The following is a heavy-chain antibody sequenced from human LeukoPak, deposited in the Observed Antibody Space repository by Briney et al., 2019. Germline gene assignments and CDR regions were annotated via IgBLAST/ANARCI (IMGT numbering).Heavy chain of an antibody. D-gene: IGHD1-26*01. Sequence: PGGSLRLSCAASGFTFSNFGMHWVRQAPGKGLEWVALIRYDGSNKYYADSVKGRFTISRDNSKNTLYLQMNSLRPEDTAVYSCAKTTIVGATVDAFDIWGQGTMVTVSS. CDR1: GFTFSNFG. CDR2: IRYDGSNK. J-gene: IGHJ3*02. CDR3: AKTTIVGATVDAFDI. V-gene: IGHV3-30*02.